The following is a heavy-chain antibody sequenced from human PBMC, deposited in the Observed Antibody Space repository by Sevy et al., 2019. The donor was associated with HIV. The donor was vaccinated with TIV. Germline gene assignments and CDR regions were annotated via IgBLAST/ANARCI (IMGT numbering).Heavy chain of an antibody. CDR2: ISGSGGST. J-gene: IGHJ4*02. CDR3: AKDRRDGYYQEYYFDY. V-gene: IGHV3-23*01. CDR1: GFTFSSYA. D-gene: IGHD1-26*01. Sequence: GGSLRLSCAASGFTFSSYAMSWVRQAPGKGLEWVSAISGSGGSTYYEDSVKGRFTISRDNSKNTPYLQMNSLGAEDTAVYYCAKDRRDGYYQEYYFDYWGQGTLVTVSS.